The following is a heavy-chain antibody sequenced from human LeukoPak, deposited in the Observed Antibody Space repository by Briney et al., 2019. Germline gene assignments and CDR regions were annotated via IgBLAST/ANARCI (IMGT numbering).Heavy chain of an antibody. CDR3: AREDDSWGPNNLDL. Sequence: PGGSLRLSCAASAFIFSDYSMNWVRQAPGKGLEWISYIDTSSSTMYYADSVMGRFTISRDNAKESLYLQMNSLRDEDTAVYYCAREDDSWGPNNLDLWGQGTMVTASS. J-gene: IGHJ3*01. V-gene: IGHV3-48*02. CDR2: IDTSSSTM. D-gene: IGHD7-27*01. CDR1: AFIFSDYS.